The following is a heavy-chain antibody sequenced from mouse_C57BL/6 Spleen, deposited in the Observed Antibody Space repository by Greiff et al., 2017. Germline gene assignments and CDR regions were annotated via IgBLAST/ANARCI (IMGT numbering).Heavy chain of an antibody. Sequence: VQLQQSGPELVKPGASVKISCKASGYAFSSSWMNWVKQRPGNGLEWIGRINPGNGDTNYNGKFKGKATLTADKSSSTDYMQLSSLTAEDSAVYFGARDGKEMDYWGKGTSVTVSS. D-gene: IGHD2-3*01. CDR3: ARDGKEMDY. J-gene: IGHJ4*01. V-gene: IGHV1-82*01. CDR1: GYAFSSSW. CDR2: INPGNGDT.